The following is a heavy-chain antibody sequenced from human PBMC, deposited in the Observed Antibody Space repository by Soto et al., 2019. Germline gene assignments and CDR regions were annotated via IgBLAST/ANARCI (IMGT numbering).Heavy chain of an antibody. D-gene: IGHD5-18*01. CDR3: ARDEDVDTAMEPPYYYGMDV. Sequence: GASVKVSCKASGYTFTSYGISWVRQAPGQGLEWMGWISAYNGNTNYAQKLQGRVTMTTDTSTSTAYMELRSLRSDDTAVYYCARDEDVDTAMEPPYYYGMDVWGQGTTVTVS. V-gene: IGHV1-18*01. CDR2: ISAYNGNT. J-gene: IGHJ6*02. CDR1: GYTFTSYG.